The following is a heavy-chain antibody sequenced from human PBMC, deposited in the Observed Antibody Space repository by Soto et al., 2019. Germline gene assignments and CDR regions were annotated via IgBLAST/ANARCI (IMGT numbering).Heavy chain of an antibody. CDR1: GGTFSSYA. D-gene: IGHD3-22*01. V-gene: IGHV1-69*13. CDR2: IIPIFGTA. Sequence: SVKVSCKASGGTFSSYAISWVRQAPGQGLEWMGGIIPIFGTANYAQRFQGRVTITADESTSTAYMELSSLRSEDTAVYYCAREGTYYDSSGYFGYWGQGTLVTVYS. CDR3: AREGTYYDSSGYFGY. J-gene: IGHJ4*02.